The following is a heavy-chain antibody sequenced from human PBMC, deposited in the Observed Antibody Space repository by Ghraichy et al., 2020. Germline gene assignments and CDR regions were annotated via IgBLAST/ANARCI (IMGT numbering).Heavy chain of an antibody. V-gene: IGHV1-18*01. CDR1: GYTFTSYG. D-gene: IGHD4-11*01. CDR2: NSAYNGNT. J-gene: IGHJ4*02. CDR3: AREAPYYSILNFDY. Sequence: ASVKVSCKASGYTFTSYGISWVRQAPGQELEWMGWNSAYNGNTNYAQKLQGRVTMTTDTSTSTAYMELRSLRSDDTAVYYCAREAPYYSILNFDYWGQGTLVTVSS.